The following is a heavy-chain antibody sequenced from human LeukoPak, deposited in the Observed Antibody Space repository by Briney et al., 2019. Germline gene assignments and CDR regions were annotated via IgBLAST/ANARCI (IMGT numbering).Heavy chain of an antibody. J-gene: IGHJ6*03. V-gene: IGHV1-8*03. CDR3: ARGPWVDYYYYYMDV. Sequence: ASVKVSCKASGYTFTSYDINWVRQATGQGLEWMGWMNPNSGNTGYAQKFQGRVTITRNTSISTAYMELSRLRSDDTAVYYCARGPWVDYYYYYMDVWGKGTTVTVSS. D-gene: IGHD2-15*01. CDR1: GYTFTSYD. CDR2: MNPNSGNT.